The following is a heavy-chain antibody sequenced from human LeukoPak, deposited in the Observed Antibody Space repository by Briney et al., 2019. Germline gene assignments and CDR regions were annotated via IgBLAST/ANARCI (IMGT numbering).Heavy chain of an antibody. CDR2: IYYSGST. CDR3: ARIKIYYYYMDV. Sequence: SETLSLICSVSVGSICICSYYWAWIRRPPGEGLDWIGSIYYSGSTYYNPSLKSRVTISVDTSKNQFSLKLSSVTAADTAVYYCARIKIYYYYMDVWGKGTTVTISS. V-gene: IGHV4-39*07. J-gene: IGHJ6*03. CDR1: VGSICICSYY.